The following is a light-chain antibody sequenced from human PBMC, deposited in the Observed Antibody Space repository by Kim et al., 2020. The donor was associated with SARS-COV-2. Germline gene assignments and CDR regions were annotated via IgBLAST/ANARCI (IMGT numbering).Light chain of an antibody. CDR2: WTS. Sequence: DIVMTQSSDSLAVSLGERATINCKSSQTILYSGDNRNYLGWYQQKAGQPPKMLIYWTSTRRSGVPDRFSSSGSGTDFTLTIGSLQPEDVAVYYCQQYHTDPITFGGGTKVEIK. CDR1: QTILYSGDNRNY. CDR3: QQYHTDPIT. J-gene: IGKJ4*01. V-gene: IGKV4-1*01.